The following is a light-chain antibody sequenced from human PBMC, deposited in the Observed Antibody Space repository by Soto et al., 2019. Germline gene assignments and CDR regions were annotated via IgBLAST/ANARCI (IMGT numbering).Light chain of an antibody. CDR1: ASSIAARYD. CDR2: ANT. J-gene: IGLJ2*01. Sequence: QSVLTQPPSVSGAPGQRVTISCTGTASSIAARYDVHWYQKFPGTAPKLLIYANTNRPSGVPDRFSGSKSGTSASLAITGLQAEDEADYYCQSYDNSLSGPVFGGGTKLTVL. V-gene: IGLV1-40*01. CDR3: QSYDNSLSGPV.